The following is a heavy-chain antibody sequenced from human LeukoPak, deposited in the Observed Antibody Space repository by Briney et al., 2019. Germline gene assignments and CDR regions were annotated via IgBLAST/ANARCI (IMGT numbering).Heavy chain of an antibody. J-gene: IGHJ5*02. V-gene: IGHV3-23*01. D-gene: IGHD5-24*01. CDR1: GFTFNNYA. CDR3: AKGDGYNYDNWFDP. Sequence: PGGSLRLSCAASGFTFNNYALSWVRQAPGKGLEWVSAISDSGGSTYYADSVKGRFTISRDNSQNTLYLQMNNLRAEDTAVYYCAKGDGYNYDNWFDPWGQGTLVTVSS. CDR2: ISDSGGST.